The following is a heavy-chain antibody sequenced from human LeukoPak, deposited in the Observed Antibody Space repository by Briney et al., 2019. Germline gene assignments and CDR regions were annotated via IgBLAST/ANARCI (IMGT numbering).Heavy chain of an antibody. D-gene: IGHD3-22*01. Sequence: SETLSLTCSVSGGSINNYYWSWIRQSLGKGLEWIGYIYYSGSTKYNLSLKSRVSVSVETSKNQFSLKLSSVTAADTAVYYCARTLSSGYPDYFYYMDVWGKGTTVTISS. CDR1: GGSINNYY. CDR3: ARTLSSGYPDYFYYMDV. CDR2: IYYSGST. J-gene: IGHJ6*03. V-gene: IGHV4-59*01.